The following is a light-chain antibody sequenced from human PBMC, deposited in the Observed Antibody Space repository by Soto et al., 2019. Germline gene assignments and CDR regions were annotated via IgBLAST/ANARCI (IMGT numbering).Light chain of an antibody. V-gene: IGLV2-14*03. CDR3: SSYNTAPSARA. J-gene: IGLJ3*02. CDR2: DVT. CDR1: SSDVDDIKF. Sequence: QSALTQPASVSGSPGQSIAISCTGSSSDVDDIKFVSWYQQHPGKVPKLIIYDVTNRPSAISDRFSGSKSENTASLTISTLLADDEADYYCSSYNTAPSARAFGGGTKVTVL.